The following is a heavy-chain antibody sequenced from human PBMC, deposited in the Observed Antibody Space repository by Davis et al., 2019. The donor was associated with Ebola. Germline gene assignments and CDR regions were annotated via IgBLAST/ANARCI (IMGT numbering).Heavy chain of an antibody. CDR2: IHSGGNT. J-gene: IGHJ5*02. V-gene: IGHV4-31*03. CDR3: ARAVGTVFLGVVVPDWFDP. CDR1: GASISGGGHF. Sequence: SETLSLTCTVSGASISGGGHFWTWIRQRPGKGLEWIGFIHSGGNTYSTPSLKSRLTISVATTKNQFSLKLTSVTAADTAVYYCARAVGTVFLGVVVPDWFDPWGQGTLVTVAS. D-gene: IGHD3-3*01.